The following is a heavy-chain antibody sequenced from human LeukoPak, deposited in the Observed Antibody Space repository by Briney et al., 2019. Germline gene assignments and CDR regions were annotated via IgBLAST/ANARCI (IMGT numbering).Heavy chain of an antibody. CDR1: GYSFTSYW. J-gene: IGHJ4*02. D-gene: IGHD1-26*01. CDR2: IYPGDSDT. V-gene: IGHV5-51*01. Sequence: PGESLQISCQGSGYSFTSYWIGWVRQLPGEGLEWMGIIYPGDSDTRYSPSFQGQVTISADKSISTAYLQWSSLKASDTAMYFCASQNSGSFDYWGQGTLVTVSS. CDR3: ASQNSGSFDY.